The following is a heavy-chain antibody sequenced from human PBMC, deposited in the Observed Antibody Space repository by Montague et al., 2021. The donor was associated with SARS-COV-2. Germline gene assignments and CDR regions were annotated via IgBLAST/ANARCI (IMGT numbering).Heavy chain of an antibody. D-gene: IGHD6-13*01. Sequence: SETLSLTCTVSGGSISRYSWTWIRQPPGKGLEWIWYIYNSGSTNYNPSLTSRVTISVDTSKNQFSLKLSAVAAADTAVYYCARVGRVSSWYEVAFDIWGQGTMVTVSS. CDR1: GGSISRYS. V-gene: IGHV4-59*01. CDR2: IYNSGST. J-gene: IGHJ3*02. CDR3: ARVGRVSSWYEVAFDI.